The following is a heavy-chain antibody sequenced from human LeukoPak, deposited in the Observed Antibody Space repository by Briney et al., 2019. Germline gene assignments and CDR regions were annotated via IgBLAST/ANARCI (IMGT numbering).Heavy chain of an antibody. J-gene: IGHJ4*02. V-gene: IGHV3-11*01. CDR1: GFTFSDYY. CDR3: ARGARDYGDYVDY. D-gene: IGHD4-17*01. Sequence: SGGSLRLSCAASGFTFSDYYMSWIRQAPGTGQERASYIRSSGSTIYYADSVLGRLTIFRDNAKNSLYLQMNSLRAEDTAVYYCARGARDYGDYVDYWGQGTLVTVSS. CDR2: IRSSGSTI.